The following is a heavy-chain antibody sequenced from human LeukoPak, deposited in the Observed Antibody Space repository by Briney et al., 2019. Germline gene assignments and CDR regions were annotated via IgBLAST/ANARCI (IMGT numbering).Heavy chain of an antibody. CDR3: AKVSLIPS. J-gene: IGHJ5*02. CDR1: GFTFSTYV. Sequence: GGPLRLSCAASGFTFSTYVMNWVRQAPGKGLEWVSGISDSGGLTYYADSVKGRFTISRDNFKNTLYLQMNSLTAEDTAVYYCAKVSLIPSWGQGTLVAVSS. CDR2: ISDSGGLT. V-gene: IGHV3-23*01.